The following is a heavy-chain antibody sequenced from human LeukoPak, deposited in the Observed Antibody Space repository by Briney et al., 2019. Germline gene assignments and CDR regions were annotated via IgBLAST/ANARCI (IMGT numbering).Heavy chain of an antibody. CDR3: ARDSPGYCSSTSCHPPFDY. CDR1: GFTFSSDW. Sequence: GGCLRLSCAASGFTFSSDWMSWGRQAPGKGLGWVANIKQDGSEKYYVDSVKGRFTIPRDNAKTSLYLQMTSLRAEDTAVYYCARDSPGYCSSTSCHPPFDYWGQGTLVTVSS. V-gene: IGHV3-7*01. CDR2: IKQDGSEK. D-gene: IGHD2-2*01. J-gene: IGHJ4*02.